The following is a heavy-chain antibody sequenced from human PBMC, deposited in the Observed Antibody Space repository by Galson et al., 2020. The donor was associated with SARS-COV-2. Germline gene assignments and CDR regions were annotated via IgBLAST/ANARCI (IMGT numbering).Heavy chain of an antibody. D-gene: IGHD6-13*01. CDR3: AKDPPSGTDY. J-gene: IGHJ4*02. CDR2: ISWNSGSI. V-gene: IGHV3-9*01. Sequence: GGSLRLSCAASGFTFDDYAMHWVRQAPGKGLEWVSGISWNSGSIGYADSVKGRFTISRDNAKNSLYLQMNSLRAEDTALYYCAKDPPSGTDYWGQGTLVTVSS. CDR1: GFTFDDYA.